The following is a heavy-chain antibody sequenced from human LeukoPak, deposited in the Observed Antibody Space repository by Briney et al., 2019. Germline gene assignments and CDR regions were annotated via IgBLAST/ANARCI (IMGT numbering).Heavy chain of an antibody. CDR1: GFTFSSYA. D-gene: IGHD2-2*01. CDR3: ARGDYQNAFDI. CDR2: ISYDGSNK. J-gene: IGHJ3*02. V-gene: IGHV3-30-3*01. Sequence: GGSLRLSCAASGFTFSSYAMHWARQAPGKGLEWVAVISYDGSNKYYADSVKGRFTISRDNSKNTLYLQMNSLRAEDTAVYYCARGDYQNAFDIWGQGTMVTVSS.